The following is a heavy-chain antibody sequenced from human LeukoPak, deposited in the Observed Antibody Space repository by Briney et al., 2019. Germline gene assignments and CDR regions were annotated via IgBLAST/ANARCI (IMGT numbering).Heavy chain of an antibody. J-gene: IGHJ4*02. CDR3: ARARLQGNYFDY. V-gene: IGHV1-3*01. CDR2: INAGNGNT. CDR1: GYTFTSYA. Sequence: GASVKVSCKASGYTFTSYAMHWVRQAPGQRLEWMGWINAGNGNTKYSQKFQSRVTITRDTSASTAYMELSSLRSEDTAVYYCARARLQGNYFDYWGQGTLVTVSS. D-gene: IGHD4-11*01.